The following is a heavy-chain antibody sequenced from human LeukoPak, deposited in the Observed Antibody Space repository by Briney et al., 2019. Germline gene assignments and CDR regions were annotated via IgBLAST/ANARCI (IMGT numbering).Heavy chain of an antibody. Sequence: GGSLRLSCAASGITFSSYTMNWVRQAPGRGLEWVSCISSSDSTIYYADSVKGRFTIPRDNAKNSLYLQMNSLRAEDTAVYYCARDPGYSGYDLMAFDIWGQGTMVTVSS. CDR1: GITFSSYT. CDR2: ISSSDSTI. CDR3: ARDPGYSGYDLMAFDI. V-gene: IGHV3-48*01. J-gene: IGHJ3*02. D-gene: IGHD5-12*01.